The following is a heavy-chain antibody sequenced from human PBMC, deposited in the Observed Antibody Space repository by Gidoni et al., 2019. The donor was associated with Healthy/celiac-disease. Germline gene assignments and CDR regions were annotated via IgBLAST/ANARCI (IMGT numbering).Heavy chain of an antibody. CDR1: GRPISSYA. CDR2: ILPIFGTA. V-gene: IGHV1-69*06. J-gene: IGHJ6*03. CDR3: ARDLVVGYYYFYTDV. Sequence: QVQLLRSGAEVKKPGSSVKVSCTASGRPISSYATSLVRHAPGQGLEWMGGILPIFGTANYAQEFQGRVTITADKSTSTAYMELSSLRSEDTAVYYCARDLVVGYYYFYTDVWGKGTTVTVS. D-gene: IGHD3-9*01.